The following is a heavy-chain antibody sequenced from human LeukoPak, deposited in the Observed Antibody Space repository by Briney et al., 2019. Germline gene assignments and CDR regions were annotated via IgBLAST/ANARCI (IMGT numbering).Heavy chain of an antibody. J-gene: IGHJ6*03. D-gene: IGHD6-13*01. Sequence: GESLKISCKGSGYSFTSYWIGWVRQMPGKGLEWMGIIYPGDSDTRYSPSFQGQVTISADKSISTAYLQWSSLKASDTAMYYCARVSQPAYYYYYMDAWGKGTTVTVSS. CDR1: GYSFTSYW. CDR2: IYPGDSDT. CDR3: ARVSQPAYYYYYMDA. V-gene: IGHV5-51*01.